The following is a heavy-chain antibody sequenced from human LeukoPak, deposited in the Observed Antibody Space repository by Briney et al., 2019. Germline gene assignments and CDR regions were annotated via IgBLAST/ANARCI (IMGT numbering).Heavy chain of an antibody. CDR3: TRYSGRTDY. V-gene: IGHV3-49*03. CDR2: IRSKTYGGTT. D-gene: IGHD5-18*01. J-gene: IGHJ4*02. CDR1: GFTFGTYA. Sequence: GRSLRLSCTSSGFTFGTYAVSWFRQAPGKGLEWVAFIRSKTYGGTTEYAASVEGRFTISRDDSKSIAYLQMNSLKTEDTAVYYSTRYSGRTDYWGQGTLVTVSS.